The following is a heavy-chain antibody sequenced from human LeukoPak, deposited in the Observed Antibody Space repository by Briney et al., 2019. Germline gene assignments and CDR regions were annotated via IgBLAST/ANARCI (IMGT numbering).Heavy chain of an antibody. CDR3: ARAYSSSWYGYYYYMDV. CDR1: GYTFTSYG. D-gene: IGHD6-13*01. Sequence: GASVKVSCKASGYTFTSYGISWVRQAPGQGLEWMGWISAYNGNTNYAQKLQGRVTMTTDTSTSTAYMELRSLRSDDTAVYYCARAYSSSWYGYYYYMDVWGKGTTVTVSS. V-gene: IGHV1-18*01. CDR2: ISAYNGNT. J-gene: IGHJ6*03.